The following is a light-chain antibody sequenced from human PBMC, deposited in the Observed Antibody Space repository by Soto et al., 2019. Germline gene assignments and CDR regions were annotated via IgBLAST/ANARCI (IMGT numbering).Light chain of an antibody. CDR2: AAS. CDR1: QSIDSY. V-gene: IGKV1-39*01. Sequence: DIQMTQSPSSLSASVGDRVTITCRASQSIDSYLNWYQQKPGKAPNLLIYAASTLQSGVPSRFSGSGSGTDFTLTISALQPEDFTTYYCQQSYSTPRTFDQGTKVEI. J-gene: IGKJ1*01. CDR3: QQSYSTPRT.